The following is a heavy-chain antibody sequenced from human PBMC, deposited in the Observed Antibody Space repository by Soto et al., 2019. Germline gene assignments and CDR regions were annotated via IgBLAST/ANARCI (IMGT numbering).Heavy chain of an antibody. Sequence: QLQLQESGPGLVKPSETLSLTCTVSNGSISSSRYSWGWIRQPPGEGLEWIGTIYYSGNTYYNPSLKSRVTISVDTSKNQFSLQLSSVTAADTAFYYCARHSSSSTYSHFDYWGQGTLVTVSS. CDR1: NGSISSSRYS. D-gene: IGHD4-4*01. CDR3: ARHSSSSTYSHFDY. J-gene: IGHJ4*02. CDR2: IYYSGNT. V-gene: IGHV4-39*01.